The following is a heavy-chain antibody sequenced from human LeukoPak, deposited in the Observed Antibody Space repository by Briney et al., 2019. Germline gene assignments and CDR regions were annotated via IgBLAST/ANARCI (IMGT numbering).Heavy chain of an antibody. V-gene: IGHV3-23*01. CDR1: GFTFTNYA. D-gene: IGHD6-13*01. Sequence: GGSLRLSCAASGFTFTNYAMSWVRQAPGKGLEWVSAISGSGGSTYYADSVKGQFTISRDNSKNTLYLQMNSLRAEDTAVYYCATIGRGCSSLTGACWFDSWGQGTLVTVSS. J-gene: IGHJ5*01. CDR2: ISGSGGST. CDR3: ATIGRGCSSLTGACWFDS.